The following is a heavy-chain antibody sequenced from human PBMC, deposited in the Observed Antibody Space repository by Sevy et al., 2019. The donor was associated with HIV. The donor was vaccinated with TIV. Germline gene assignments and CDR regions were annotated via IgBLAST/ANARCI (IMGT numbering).Heavy chain of an antibody. J-gene: IGHJ4*02. CDR2: IKQDGSEK. CDR3: ARDFLPRLRYFDWLSPPFDY. Sequence: GGSLRLSCAASGFTFSSYWMSWVRQAPGKGLEWVANIKQDGSEKYYVDSVKGRFTISRDNAKNSLYLQMNSLRAEDTAVYYCARDFLPRLRYFDWLSPPFDYWGQGTLVTVSS. V-gene: IGHV3-7*01. D-gene: IGHD3-9*01. CDR1: GFTFSSYW.